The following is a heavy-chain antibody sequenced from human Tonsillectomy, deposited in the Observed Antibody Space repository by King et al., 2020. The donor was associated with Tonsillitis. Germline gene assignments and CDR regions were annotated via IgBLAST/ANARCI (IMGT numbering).Heavy chain of an antibody. D-gene: IGHD3-10*01. CDR3: AGLRVRGVITPVH. Sequence: VQLQESGPGLVKPSETLSLTCTVSGGSVSSGSYYWSWIRQPPGKGLEWIGYIYYSGSTNYNPSLKSRVTISVDTSKNQFSLKLSSVTAADTAVYYCAGLRVRGVITPVHWGQGTLVTVSS. CDR2: IYYSGST. J-gene: IGHJ4*02. V-gene: IGHV4-61*01. CDR1: GGSVSSGSYY.